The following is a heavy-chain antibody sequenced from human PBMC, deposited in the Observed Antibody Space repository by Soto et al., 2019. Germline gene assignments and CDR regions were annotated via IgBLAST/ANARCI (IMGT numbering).Heavy chain of an antibody. V-gene: IGHV3-23*01. CDR2: ISGSGGST. Sequence: GGSLRLSCAASGFTFSSYAMSWVRQAPGKGLEWVSAISGSGGSTYYADSVKGRFTISRDNSKNTLYLQMNSLRAEDTAVYYCATLGYCSGGSCYFYFQHWGQGTLVTVSS. D-gene: IGHD2-15*01. CDR3: ATLGYCSGGSCYFYFQH. J-gene: IGHJ1*01. CDR1: GFTFSSYA.